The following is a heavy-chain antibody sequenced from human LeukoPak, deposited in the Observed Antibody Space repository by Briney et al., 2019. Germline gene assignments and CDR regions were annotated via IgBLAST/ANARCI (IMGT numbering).Heavy chain of an antibody. CDR1: GFTLSSYS. J-gene: IGHJ4*02. CDR3: ARDLEWDTAMVNPTVY. CDR2: ISSSSSTI. V-gene: IGHV3-48*01. Sequence: GGSLRLSCAASGFTLSSYSMNWVRQAPGKGLERVSYISSSSSTIYYADSVKGRFTISRDNAKNSLYLQMNSLRAEDTAVYYCARDLEWDTAMVNPTVYWGQGTLVTVSS. D-gene: IGHD5-18*01.